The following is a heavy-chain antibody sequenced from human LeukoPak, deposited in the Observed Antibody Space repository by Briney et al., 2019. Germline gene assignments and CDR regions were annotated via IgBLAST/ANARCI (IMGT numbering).Heavy chain of an antibody. Sequence: SVKVSCKASGGTFSSYAISWVRQAPGQGLEWMGRIIPIFGTANYAQKLQGRVTMTTDTSTSTAYMELRSLRSDDTAVYYCARXXXXYCSGXSCYSHYWGQGTLVTVS. V-gene: IGHV1-69*05. D-gene: IGHD2-15*01. J-gene: IGHJ4*02. CDR2: IIPIFGTA. CDR1: GGTFSSYA. CDR3: ARXXXXYCSGXSCYSHY.